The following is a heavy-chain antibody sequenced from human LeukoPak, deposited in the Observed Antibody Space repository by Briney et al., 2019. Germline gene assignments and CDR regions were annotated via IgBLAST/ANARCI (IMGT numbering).Heavy chain of an antibody. CDR3: AKDPRGYSYGYFDY. Sequence: GRSLRLSCAASGFTFSSYGMHWVRQAPGKGLEWVAVIAYDGGNKYYADSVKGRFSISRDNSKNTLYLQMNSLRAEDTAVFYCAKDPRGYSYGYFDYWGQGALVTVSS. V-gene: IGHV3-30*18. D-gene: IGHD5-18*01. CDR2: IAYDGGNK. J-gene: IGHJ4*02. CDR1: GFTFSSYG.